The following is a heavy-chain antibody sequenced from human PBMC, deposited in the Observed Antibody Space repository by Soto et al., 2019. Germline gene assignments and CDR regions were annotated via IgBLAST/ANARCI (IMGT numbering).Heavy chain of an antibody. CDR1: GYTFTSYG. Sequence: ASVKVSCKASGYTFTSYGISWVRQAPGQGLEWMGWISADNGNTNYAQKLQGRVTMTTDTSTSTAYMELRSLRSDDTAVYYCARGRYGPYPFYGMDVWGQGTTVTVSS. V-gene: IGHV1-18*01. CDR3: ARGRYGPYPFYGMDV. D-gene: IGHD5-18*01. J-gene: IGHJ6*02. CDR2: ISADNGNT.